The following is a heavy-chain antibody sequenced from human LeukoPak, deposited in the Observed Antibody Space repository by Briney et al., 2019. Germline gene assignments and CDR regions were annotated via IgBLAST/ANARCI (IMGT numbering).Heavy chain of an antibody. CDR2: IYYSGST. CDR3: ARDIRTIFGVDQGI. J-gene: IGHJ3*02. V-gene: IGHV4-30-4*08. CDR1: GGSISSGDYY. D-gene: IGHD3-3*01. Sequence: PSQTLSLTCTVSGGSISSGDYYWSWIRQPPGKGLEWIGYIYYSGSTYYNPSLKSRVTISVDTSKNQFSLKLSSVTAADTAVYYCARDIRTIFGVDQGIWGQGTMVTVSS.